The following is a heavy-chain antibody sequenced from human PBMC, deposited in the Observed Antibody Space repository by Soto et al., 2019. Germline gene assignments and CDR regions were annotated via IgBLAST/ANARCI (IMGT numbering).Heavy chain of an antibody. J-gene: IGHJ6*02. CDR3: GRSAVGATEELLYNSMDV. D-gene: IGHD1-1*01. CDR2: INAASGHT. CDR1: GYTFTTYA. Sequence: VQLVQSGAAVKKPGASVKVSCKASGYTFTTYALHWVRQAPGQRPEWMGWINAASGHTKYSEKLQGRGTVTRDTSASTGYMELSSLKPEDTGVYYCGRSAVGATEELLYNSMDVWRQGTTVTVSS. V-gene: IGHV1-3*01.